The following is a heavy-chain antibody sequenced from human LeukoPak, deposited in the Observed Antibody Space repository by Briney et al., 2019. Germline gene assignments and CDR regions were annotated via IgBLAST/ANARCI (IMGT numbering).Heavy chain of an antibody. CDR1: GHTFTSYY. V-gene: IGHV1-46*01. CDR2: INPSGGST. D-gene: IGHD3-10*01. CDR3: ARDGTSYYYGSGSPHYYGMDV. Sequence: GASVKVSCKASGHTFTSYYMHWVRQAPGQGLEWIGIINPSGGSTSYAQKFQGRVTMTRDTSTSTVYMELSSLRSEDTAVYYCARDGTSYYYGSGSPHYYGMDVWGKGTTVTVSS. J-gene: IGHJ6*04.